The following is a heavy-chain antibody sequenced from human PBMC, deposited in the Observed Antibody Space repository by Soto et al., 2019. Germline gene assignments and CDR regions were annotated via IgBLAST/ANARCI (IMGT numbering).Heavy chain of an antibody. D-gene: IGHD2-15*01. Sequence: ASVKVSCKASGYTFTSYGISWVRQAPGQGLEWMGWISAYNGNTKDAQKLQGRVTMTTDTSTNTAYMELRSLRSDDTAVYYCARDEVVVAATPEFHAFDIWGQGTMVTVSS. CDR1: GYTFTSYG. V-gene: IGHV1-18*04. J-gene: IGHJ3*02. CDR2: ISAYNGNT. CDR3: ARDEVVVAATPEFHAFDI.